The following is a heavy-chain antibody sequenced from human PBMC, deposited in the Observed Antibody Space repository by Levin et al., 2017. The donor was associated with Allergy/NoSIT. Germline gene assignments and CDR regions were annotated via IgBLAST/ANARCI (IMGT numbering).Heavy chain of an antibody. J-gene: IGHJ4*02. CDR3: ARGHYYGSGSYYPYYFDY. CDR2: INHSGST. CDR1: GGSFSGYY. Sequence: GSLRLSCAVYGGSFSGYYWSWIRQPPGKGLEWIGEINHSGSTNYNPSLKSRVTISVDTSKNQFSLKLSSVTAADTAVYYCARGHYYGSGSYYPYYFDYWGQGTLVTVSS. D-gene: IGHD3-10*01. V-gene: IGHV4-34*01.